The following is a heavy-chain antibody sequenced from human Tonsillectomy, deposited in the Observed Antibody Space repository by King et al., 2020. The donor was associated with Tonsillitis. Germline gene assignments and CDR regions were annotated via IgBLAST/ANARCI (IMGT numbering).Heavy chain of an antibody. V-gene: IGHV3-23*04. D-gene: IGHD5-18*01. CDR2: MRGSGGST. CDR1: GLPFSSYG. CDR3: VKDRLGDTTMII. J-gene: IGHJ4*02. Sequence: VQLVESGGGLIQPGGSLRLSCAASGLPFSSYGMSWVRQAPGKGLELGSAMRGSGGSTYYADSVQGRFTISRDNSKNTLYLQMNSLRAGDKAVYYCVKDRLGDTTMIIWGQGTLVTVSS.